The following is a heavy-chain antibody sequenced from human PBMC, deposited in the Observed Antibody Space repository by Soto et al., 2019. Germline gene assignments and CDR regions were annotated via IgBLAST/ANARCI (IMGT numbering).Heavy chain of an antibody. CDR1: GYTFTSYA. CDR3: ARVTYYYDSSGLRGFWYFDL. D-gene: IGHD3-22*01. CDR2: INAGNGNT. Sequence: QVQLVQSGAEVKKPGASVKVSYKASGYTFTSYAMHWVRQAPGQRLEWMGWINAGNGNTKYSQKFQGRVTITRDTSASTAYMELSSLRSEDTAVYYCARVTYYYDSSGLRGFWYFDLWGRGTLVTVSS. V-gene: IGHV1-3*01. J-gene: IGHJ2*01.